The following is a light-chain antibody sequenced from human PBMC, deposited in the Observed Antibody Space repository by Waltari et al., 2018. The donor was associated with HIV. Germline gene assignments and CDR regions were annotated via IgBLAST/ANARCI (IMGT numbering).Light chain of an antibody. CDR1: SSHIANNY. J-gene: IGLJ1*01. CDR2: RND. CDR3: AAWDDSLSEV. Sequence: QSVLTQPPSASGTPGQKVNISCSGSSSHIANNYVSWYQQLPGTAPKLLIYRNDQRPSGVPDRFSGSKSGTSASLAISGLRSEDEADYYCAAWDDSLSEVFGTGTKVTVL. V-gene: IGLV1-47*01.